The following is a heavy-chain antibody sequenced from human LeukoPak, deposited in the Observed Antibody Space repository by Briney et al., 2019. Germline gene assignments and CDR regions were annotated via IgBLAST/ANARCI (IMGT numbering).Heavy chain of an antibody. V-gene: IGHV3-7*01. CDR1: GFTFSSYG. D-gene: IGHD1-26*01. CDR2: IKQDGSEK. CDR3: ATSASKSGSYFPFDY. Sequence: GGSLRLSCAASGFTFSSYGMSWVRQAPGKGLELVANIKQDGSEKYYVDSVKGRFTISRDNAKNSLYLQMNSLRAEDTAVYYCATSASKSGSYFPFDYWGQGTLVTVSS. J-gene: IGHJ4*02.